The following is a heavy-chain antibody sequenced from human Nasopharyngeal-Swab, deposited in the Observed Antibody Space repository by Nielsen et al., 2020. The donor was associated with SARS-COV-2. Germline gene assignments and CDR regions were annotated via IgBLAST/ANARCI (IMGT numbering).Heavy chain of an antibody. J-gene: IGHJ4*02. CDR1: GFTFGDYA. V-gene: IGHV3-49*04. CDR3: TREFWNGYPLYFDY. D-gene: IGHD3-3*01. CDR2: IRSKAYGGTT. Sequence: GGSLRLSCTASGFTFGDYAMSWVRQAPGKGLEWVGFIRSKAYGGTTEYAASVKGRFTISRDDSKSIAYLQMNSLKTEDTAVYYCTREFWNGYPLYFDYWGQGTLVTVSS.